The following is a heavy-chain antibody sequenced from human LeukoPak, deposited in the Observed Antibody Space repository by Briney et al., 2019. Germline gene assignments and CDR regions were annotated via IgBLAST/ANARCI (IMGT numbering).Heavy chain of an antibody. V-gene: IGHV1-69*06. CDR1: GGTFSSYA. CDR2: IIPIFGTA. CDR3: ARGVRQLMYYYYYMDV. D-gene: IGHD6-13*01. J-gene: IGHJ6*03. Sequence: SVKVSCKASGGTFSSYAISWVRQAPGQGLEWMGGIIPIFGTANYAQKFQGRVTITADKSTSTAYMELSSLRSEDTAVYYCARGVRQLMYYYYYMDVWGKGTTVTVSS.